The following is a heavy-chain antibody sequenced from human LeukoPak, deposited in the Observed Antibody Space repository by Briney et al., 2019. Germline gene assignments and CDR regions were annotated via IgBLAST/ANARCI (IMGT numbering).Heavy chain of an antibody. J-gene: IGHJ4*02. CDR3: AKWGDYDVLTGYYVPDY. CDR1: GFTFSNYA. D-gene: IGHD3-9*01. V-gene: IGHV3-23*01. Sequence: GGSLRLSCAASGFTFSNYAMSWVRQAPGKGLEWVSAILGSGGSTYYADSVKGRFTVSRDDSKSTLYLQMNSLRAEDTALYYCAKWGDYDVLTGYYVPDYWGQGTLVTVSS. CDR2: ILGSGGST.